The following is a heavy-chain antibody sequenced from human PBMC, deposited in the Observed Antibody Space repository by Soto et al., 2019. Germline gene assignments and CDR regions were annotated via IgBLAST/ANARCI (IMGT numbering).Heavy chain of an antibody. D-gene: IGHD5-12*01. CDR1: GFTFSTYA. J-gene: IGHJ1*01. Sequence: GGSLRLSCAASGFTFSTYAMNWVRQAPGKGLEWVSSISSSGSFRYYADSVKGRFTISRDNAKNSLYLQMNSLRAQDTAVYYCARGAPGRDGYNLDFQHWGQGTLVTVSS. V-gene: IGHV3-21*04. CDR2: ISSSGSFR. CDR3: ARGAPGRDGYNLDFQH.